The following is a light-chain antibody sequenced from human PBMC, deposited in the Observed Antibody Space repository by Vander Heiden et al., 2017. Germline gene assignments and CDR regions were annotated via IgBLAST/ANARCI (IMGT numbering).Light chain of an antibody. Sequence: QSALTQPASVSGSPGQSITISCTGTSSDIGAYNHVSWYQQHPGKAPKLLIYDVSNRPSGVSNRFSGSKSGNTASLTISGLQAEDEADYYCSSNTVINTRVFGGGTKLTVL. CDR2: DVS. J-gene: IGLJ3*02. CDR1: SSDIGAYNH. V-gene: IGLV2-14*03. CDR3: SSNTVINTRV.